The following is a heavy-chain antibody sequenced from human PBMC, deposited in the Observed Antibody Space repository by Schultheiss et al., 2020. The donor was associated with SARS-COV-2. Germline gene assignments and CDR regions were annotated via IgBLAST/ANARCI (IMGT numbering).Heavy chain of an antibody. J-gene: IGHJ3*02. CDR1: GFTFSSYG. Sequence: GGSLRLSCAASGFTFSSYGMHWVRQAPGKGLEWVAVIWYDGSNKYYADSVKGRFTISRDNSKNTLYLQMNSLRAEDPAVYYCARPGKYDYVWGSYRYTDPDAFDIWGQGTMVTVSS. CDR2: IWYDGSNK. D-gene: IGHD3-16*02. CDR3: ARPGKYDYVWGSYRYTDPDAFDI. V-gene: IGHV3-33*01.